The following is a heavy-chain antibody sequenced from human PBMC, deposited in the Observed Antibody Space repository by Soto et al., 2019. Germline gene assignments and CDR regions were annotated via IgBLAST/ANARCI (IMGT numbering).Heavy chain of an antibody. Sequence: QVQLQESGPGLVKPSQTLSLTCTVSGSVSSGANYWSWIRQLPGKGLQWIGYIYSSGSTYYNPSLRGRLTISVDTSKNQFSLKLSSVTAADTAVYYCARDLYYESTSGTFYIWGQGTMVTVSS. V-gene: IGHV4-31*03. D-gene: IGHD3-16*01. CDR2: IYSSGST. CDR1: GSVSSGANY. CDR3: ARDLYYESTSGTFYI. J-gene: IGHJ3*02.